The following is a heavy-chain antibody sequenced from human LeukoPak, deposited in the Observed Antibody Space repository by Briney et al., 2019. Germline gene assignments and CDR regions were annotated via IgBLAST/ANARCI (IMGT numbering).Heavy chain of an antibody. CDR3: ARDVVDNFYNNSVYYGRGVFDI. D-gene: IGHD3-22*01. CDR2: INHSGST. Sequence: SETLSLTCAVYGGSFSGYYWSWIRQPPGKGLEWIGEINHSGSTNYNPSLKSRVTISVDTSKNQFSLRLTSVTAADTAVYYCARDVVDNFYNNSVYYGRGVFDIWGQGTMVTVSS. CDR1: GGSFSGYY. V-gene: IGHV4-34*01. J-gene: IGHJ3*02.